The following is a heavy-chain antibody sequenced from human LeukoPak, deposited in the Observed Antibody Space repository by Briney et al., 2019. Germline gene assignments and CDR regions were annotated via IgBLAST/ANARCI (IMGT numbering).Heavy chain of an antibody. Sequence: GGSLRLSCAASGFTFSSYGMHWVRQAPGKGLEWVAFIRYDGSNKYYADSVKGRFTISRDNSKNTLFLQMNSLRAEDTAIYFCAKDMIFGVVINNWFDPWGQGALVTVSS. CDR1: GFTFSSYG. D-gene: IGHD3/OR15-3a*01. V-gene: IGHV3-30*02. CDR3: AKDMIFGVVINNWFDP. J-gene: IGHJ5*02. CDR2: IRYDGSNK.